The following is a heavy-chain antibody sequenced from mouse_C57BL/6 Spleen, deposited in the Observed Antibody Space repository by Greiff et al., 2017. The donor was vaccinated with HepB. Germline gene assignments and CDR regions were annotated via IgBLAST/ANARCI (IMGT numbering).Heavy chain of an antibody. D-gene: IGHD2-4*01. CDR3: ARPRSTMITNWYFDV. J-gene: IGHJ1*03. Sequence: EVQRVESGGGLVKPGGSLKLSCAASGFTFSSYTMSWVRQTPEKRLEWVATISGGGGNTYYPDSVKGRFTIARDNAKNTLYLQMSSLRSEDTALYYCARPRSTMITNWYFDVWGTGTTVTVSS. CDR1: GFTFSSYT. CDR2: ISGGGGNT. V-gene: IGHV5-9*01.